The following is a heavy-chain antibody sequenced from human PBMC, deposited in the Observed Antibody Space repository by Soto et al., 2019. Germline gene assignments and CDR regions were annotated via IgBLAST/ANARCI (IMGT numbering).Heavy chain of an antibody. Sequence: QVQLVQSGAEVKKPGASVKVSCKASGYTFTSYGISWVRQAPGQGLEWMGWISAYNGNTNYAQKLQGRVTMTTDTSASTAYMELRRLRSGDTAVYYCARYPGRYFDWRGAFDIWGQGTMVTVSS. V-gene: IGHV1-18*01. CDR3: ARYPGRYFDWRGAFDI. J-gene: IGHJ3*02. CDR2: ISAYNGNT. CDR1: GYTFTSYG. D-gene: IGHD3-9*01.